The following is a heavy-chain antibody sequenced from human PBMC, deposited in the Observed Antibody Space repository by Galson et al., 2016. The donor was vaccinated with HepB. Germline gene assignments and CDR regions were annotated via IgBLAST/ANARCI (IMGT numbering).Heavy chain of an antibody. Sequence: SLRLSCAASGFTFTTFAMSWVRQAPRQGLDWVSAISAEGSTTYYADSVKGRFSISRDTSNNTLYLQMNNLKAEDTAIYYCAKGGGYCGGGSCYAGSMGGYWGQGTLVTVSS. CDR2: ISAEGSTT. J-gene: IGHJ4*02. V-gene: IGHV3-23*01. CDR1: GFTFTTFA. D-gene: IGHD2-15*01. CDR3: AKGGGYCGGGSCYAGSMGGY.